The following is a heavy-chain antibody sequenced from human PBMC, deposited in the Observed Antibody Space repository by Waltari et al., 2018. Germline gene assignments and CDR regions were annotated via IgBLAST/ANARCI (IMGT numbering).Heavy chain of an antibody. CDR1: GFNFIRYA. Sequence: ELHLLESGGGLAQPGGSLRLSCAASGFNFIRYAMSWVRQAPGKGLEWVSGISDSGVITKYADSVKGRFTVSRDNSKNTVFLQLNSLRAEDTAIYYCARHLYSIDYLELGNWGQGTLVTVSS. J-gene: IGHJ4*02. V-gene: IGHV3-23*01. CDR3: ARHLYSIDYLELGN. CDR2: ISDSGVIT. D-gene: IGHD3-22*01.